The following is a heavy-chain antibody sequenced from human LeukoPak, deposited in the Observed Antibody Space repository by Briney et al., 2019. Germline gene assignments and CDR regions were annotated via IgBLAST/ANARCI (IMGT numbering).Heavy chain of an antibody. CDR2: IYYSGST. J-gene: IGHJ1*01. CDR1: GGSISSYY. V-gene: IGHV4-59*08. D-gene: IGHD3-22*01. Sequence: PSETLSLTCTVSGGSISSYYWSWIRQPPGKGLEWIGYIYYSGSTNYDPSLKSRVTISVDTSKNQFSLKLSSVTAADTAVYYCARGVSYYDSSGYYNEYFQHWGQGTLVTVSS. CDR3: ARGVSYYDSSGYYNEYFQH.